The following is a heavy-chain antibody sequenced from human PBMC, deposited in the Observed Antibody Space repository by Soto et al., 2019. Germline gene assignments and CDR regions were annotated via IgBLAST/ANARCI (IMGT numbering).Heavy chain of an antibody. CDR1: GYTFTSYG. Sequence: GASVKVSCKASGYTFTSYGISWVRQAPGQGLEWMGWISAYNGNTNYAQKLQGRVTMTTDTSTSTAYMELRSLRSDDTAVYYCARDLFASVDIVATTFVGDYSGQGTLVTVSS. CDR3: ARDLFASVDIVATTFVGDY. D-gene: IGHD5-12*01. CDR2: ISAYNGNT. J-gene: IGHJ4*02. V-gene: IGHV1-18*01.